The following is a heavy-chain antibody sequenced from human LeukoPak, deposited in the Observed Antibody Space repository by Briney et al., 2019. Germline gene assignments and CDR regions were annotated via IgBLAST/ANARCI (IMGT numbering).Heavy chain of an antibody. J-gene: IGHJ4*02. CDR3: ARDLSFGWYYYGSGSCKGDY. CDR1: GFTFDDYG. V-gene: IGHV3-20*04. D-gene: IGHD3-10*01. Sequence: GGSLRLSCAASGFTFDDYGMSWVRQAPGKGLEWVSGLSWNGGSTGYADSVKGRFTISRDNAKNSLYLQMNSLRAEDTAVYYCARDLSFGWYYYGSGSCKGDYWGQGTLVTVSS. CDR2: LSWNGGST.